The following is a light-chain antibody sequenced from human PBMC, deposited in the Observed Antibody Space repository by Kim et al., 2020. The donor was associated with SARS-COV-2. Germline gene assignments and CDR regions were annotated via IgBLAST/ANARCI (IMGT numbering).Light chain of an antibody. CDR1: VLGCEL. V-gene: IGLV3-27*01. CDR3: YSAADKSVM. Sequence: SPGQTHRITLAGVVLGCELARLVQQKSGRAPVVVLDKDNERPPGTPGRFAGSSAGNTATLTISGARAEDEADYYCYSAADKSVMFGGGTQLTVL. J-gene: IGLJ3*02. CDR2: KDN.